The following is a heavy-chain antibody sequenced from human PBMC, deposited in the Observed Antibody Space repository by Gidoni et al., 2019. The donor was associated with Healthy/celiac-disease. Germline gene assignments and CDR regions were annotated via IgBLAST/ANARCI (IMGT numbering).Heavy chain of an antibody. V-gene: IGHV3-15*07. CDR3: TTRRGHCSGGSCYPTIDY. J-gene: IGHJ4*02. CDR2: IKSKTDGGTT. CDR1: GFTFSNAW. Sequence: EVQLVESGGGLVKPGGSLRLSCAASGFTFSNAWMNWVRQAPGKGLEWVGRIKSKTDGGTTDYAAPVKGRFTISRDDSKNTLYLQMNSLKTEDTAVYYCTTRRGHCSGGSCYPTIDYWGQGTLVTVSS. D-gene: IGHD2-15*01.